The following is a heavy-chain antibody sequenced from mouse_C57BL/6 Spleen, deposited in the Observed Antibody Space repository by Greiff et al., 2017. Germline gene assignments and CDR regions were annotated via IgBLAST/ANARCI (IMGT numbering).Heavy chain of an antibody. Sequence: VQLQQSGAELAKPGASVKLSCKASGYTFTSYWMHWVKQRPGQGLEWIGYINPSSGYTKYNQKFKDKATWTADKSSITAYMQLSSLTYEDSAVYYCARGKDGYSEYFDVWGTGTTVTVAS. CDR3: ARGKDGYSEYFDV. CDR1: GYTFTSYW. CDR2: INPSSGYT. D-gene: IGHD2-3*01. J-gene: IGHJ1*03. V-gene: IGHV1-7*01.